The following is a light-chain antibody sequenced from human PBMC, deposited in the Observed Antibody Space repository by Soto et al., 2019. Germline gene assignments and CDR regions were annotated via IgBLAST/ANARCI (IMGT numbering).Light chain of an antibody. CDR1: RSNVGRNA. CDR3: AASDDTLNGPL. J-gene: IGLJ2*01. CDR2: ATN. Sequence: QSVLTQPPSASGTPGQTVTISCSGSRSNVGRNAVSWYQQVPGMAPKLLVFATNKRPSGVPDRFSGSASGASASLAISGLQSEDEADYYCAASDDTLNGPLFGGGTKLTVL. V-gene: IGLV1-44*01.